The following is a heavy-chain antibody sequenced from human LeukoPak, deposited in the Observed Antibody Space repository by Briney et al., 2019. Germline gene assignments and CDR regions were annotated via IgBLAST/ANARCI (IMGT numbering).Heavy chain of an antibody. J-gene: IGHJ6*03. Sequence: SETLSLTCAVYGGSFSGYYWSWIRQPPGKGLEWIGEINHSGSTNYNPSLKSRVTISVDTSKNQFSLKLSSVTAADTAVYYCARPLKGYYGSGNYYYYMDVWGKGTTVTISS. CDR2: INHSGST. CDR1: GGSFSGYY. CDR3: ARPLKGYYGSGNYYYYMDV. D-gene: IGHD3-10*01. V-gene: IGHV4-34*01.